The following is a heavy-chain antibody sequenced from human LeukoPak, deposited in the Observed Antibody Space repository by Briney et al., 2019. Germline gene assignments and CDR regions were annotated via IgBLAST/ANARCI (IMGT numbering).Heavy chain of an antibody. D-gene: IGHD4-23*01. Sequence: GGSLRLSCAASGFTFSSYAMHWVRQAPGKGLEWVAVISYDGSNKYYADSVKGRFTMSRDNSKSTLYLQMNSLKTEDTAVYYCTDNPDFGGNSVWGQGTLVTVSS. CDR1: GFTFSSYA. CDR3: TDNPDFGGNSV. V-gene: IGHV3-30-3*01. CDR2: ISYDGSNK. J-gene: IGHJ4*02.